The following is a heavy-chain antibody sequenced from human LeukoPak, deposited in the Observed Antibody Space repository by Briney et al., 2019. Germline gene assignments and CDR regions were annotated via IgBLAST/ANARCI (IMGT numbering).Heavy chain of an antibody. V-gene: IGHV3-74*01. CDR2: INSDGSIT. J-gene: IGHJ6*02. CDR1: GFTFTTYW. D-gene: IGHD5-18*01. Sequence: GGSLRLSCAAPGFTFTTYWMHWVHQAPGKGLVWVSHINSDGSITSYADSVKGRFTISGDNAKNTLYLQMNSLRAEDTAVYYCARDAVDTANAVWGQGTTVTVSS. CDR3: ARDAVDTANAV.